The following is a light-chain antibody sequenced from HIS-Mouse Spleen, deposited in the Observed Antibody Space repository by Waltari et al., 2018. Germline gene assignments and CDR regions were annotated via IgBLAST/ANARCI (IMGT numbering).Light chain of an antibody. CDR3: YSTDSSGNHRV. Sequence: SYELTQPPSVSVSPGQTARITFSGDAFPKHYAYLYQQKSGQAPVLVIYEDSKRPSGIPERFSGSSSGTMATLTISGAQVEDEADYYCYSTDSSGNHRVFGGGTKLTVL. CDR2: EDS. V-gene: IGLV3-10*01. CDR1: AFPKHY. J-gene: IGLJ2*01.